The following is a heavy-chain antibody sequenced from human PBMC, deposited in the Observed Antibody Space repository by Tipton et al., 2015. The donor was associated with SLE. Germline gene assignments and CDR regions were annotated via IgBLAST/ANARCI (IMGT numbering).Heavy chain of an antibody. J-gene: IGHJ5*02. CDR1: GGSISSHY. Sequence: TLSLTCTVSGGSISSHYWSWFPQPPGKTLKWIGYIYSGGSTNYNPSLKSRITLSLDTSKNQFSLKLTSMTAADTAVYYCARYTVGTMEDPWGQGILVTVSS. V-gene: IGHV4-59*11. D-gene: IGHD4-11*01. CDR2: IYSGGST. CDR3: ARYTVGTMEDP.